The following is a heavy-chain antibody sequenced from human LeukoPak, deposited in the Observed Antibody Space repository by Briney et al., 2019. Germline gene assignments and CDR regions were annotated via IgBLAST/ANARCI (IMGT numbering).Heavy chain of an antibody. CDR1: GGSISDYY. V-gene: IGHV4-59*01. Sequence: SETLSLTCPVSGGSISDYYWNWMRQPPGKGLGWIGYIYYSGRTNYNPSLKSRVSISVDASKNQFSLKLSSVTAADTAAYYCARDFRGSVDAFDIWGQGTMVAVSS. CDR3: ARDFRGSVDAFDI. J-gene: IGHJ3*02. CDR2: IYYSGRT.